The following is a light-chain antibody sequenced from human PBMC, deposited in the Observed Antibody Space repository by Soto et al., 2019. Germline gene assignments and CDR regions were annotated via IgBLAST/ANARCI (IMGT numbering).Light chain of an antibody. CDR2: GNT. J-gene: IGLJ1*01. CDR1: SSNIGAGYD. CDR3: QSYDSSLSVYNYV. V-gene: IGLV1-40*01. Sequence: QSVLTQPPSVSGAPGQRVTISCTGSSSNIGAGYDVHWYQQVPGTAPKLLIYGNTNRPSGVPDRFSGSKSGTSASLAITGLEAEDEADYYCQSYDSSLSVYNYVFGTWTKLTV.